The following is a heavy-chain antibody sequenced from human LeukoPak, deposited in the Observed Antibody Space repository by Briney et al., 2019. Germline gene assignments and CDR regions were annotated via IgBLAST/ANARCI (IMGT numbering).Heavy chain of an antibody. D-gene: IGHD1-14*01. CDR2: IKQDGSEK. Sequence: GGSLRLSCAASGFTFDDYGMSWVRQAPGKGLEWVANIKQDGSEKYYVDSVKGRFTISRDNAKNSLYLQMNSLRAEDTAVYYCAREDITGTTFDYWGQGTLVTVSS. J-gene: IGHJ4*02. CDR1: GFTFDDYG. V-gene: IGHV3-7*01. CDR3: AREDITGTTFDY.